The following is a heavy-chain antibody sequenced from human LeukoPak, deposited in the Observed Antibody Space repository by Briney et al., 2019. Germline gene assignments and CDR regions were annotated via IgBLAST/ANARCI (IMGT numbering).Heavy chain of an antibody. CDR1: GYTFTGYY. V-gene: IGHV1-2*06. J-gene: IGHJ3*02. CDR2: INPNSGGT. Sequence: ASVKVSCKASGYTFTGYYMHWVRQAPGQGLEWMGRINPNSGGTNYAQKFQGRVTMTRDTSISTAYMELSRLRSDDTAVYYCARFGLVRVVGATTYAFDIWGQGTMVTVSS. CDR3: ARFGLVRVVGATTYAFDI. D-gene: IGHD1-26*01.